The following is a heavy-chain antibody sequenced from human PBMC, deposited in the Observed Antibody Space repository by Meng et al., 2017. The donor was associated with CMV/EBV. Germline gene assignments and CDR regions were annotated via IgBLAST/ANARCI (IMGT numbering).Heavy chain of an antibody. CDR3: ARTPQIAAAGGQYAFDI. D-gene: IGHD6-13*01. Sequence: ASVKVSCKASGYTFTGYYMHWVRQAPGQGLEWMGWINPNSGGTNYAQKFQGRVTVTRDTSISTAYMELSRLRSDDTAVYYCARTPQIAAAGGQYAFDIWGQGTMVTVSS. J-gene: IGHJ3*02. V-gene: IGHV1-2*02. CDR2: INPNSGGT. CDR1: GYTFTGYY.